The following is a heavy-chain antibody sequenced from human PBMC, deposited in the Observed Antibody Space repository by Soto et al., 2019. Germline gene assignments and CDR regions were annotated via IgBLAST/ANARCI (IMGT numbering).Heavy chain of an antibody. Sequence: SETLSLTCTVSGASINSGDYYWSWICQPPGKGLEWIGHIYYSGSTYYSPSLKSRAGISVDSPKSQVSLKHTSVTPADTAVYFCARILMNYYRLNYCGQGHLITASS. CDR2: IYYSGST. V-gene: IGHV4-30-4*01. CDR3: ARILMNYYRLNY. J-gene: IGHJ4*02. D-gene: IGHD3-10*01. CDR1: GASINSGDYY.